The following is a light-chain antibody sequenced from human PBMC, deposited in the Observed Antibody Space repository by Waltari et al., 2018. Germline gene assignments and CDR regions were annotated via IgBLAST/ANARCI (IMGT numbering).Light chain of an antibody. V-gene: IGLV3-21*04. Sequence: SYVVTQPPSVSVAPGETARITCGGDNIGSYSVHWYQQRPGQAPILIMRYDSDRPPGIPDRFSGCNSGNTATLTISRVEAGDEADYCCHVWHAALDPGVFGSGTEVTVL. CDR3: HVWHAALDPGV. J-gene: IGLJ1*01. CDR1: NIGSYS. CDR2: YDS.